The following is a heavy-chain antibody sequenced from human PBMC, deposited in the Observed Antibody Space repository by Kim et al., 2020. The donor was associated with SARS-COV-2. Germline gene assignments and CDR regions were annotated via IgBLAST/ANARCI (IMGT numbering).Heavy chain of an antibody. Sequence: SETLSLTCTVSGYSISSGYYWGWIRQPPGKGLEWIGSIYHSGSTYYNPSLKSRVTISVDTSKNQFSLKLSSVTAADTAVYYCAGGIAAAGSSRLGMDVWGQGTTVTVSS. D-gene: IGHD6-13*01. J-gene: IGHJ6*02. CDR3: AGGIAAAGSSRLGMDV. V-gene: IGHV4-38-2*02. CDR1: GYSISSGYY. CDR2: IYHSGST.